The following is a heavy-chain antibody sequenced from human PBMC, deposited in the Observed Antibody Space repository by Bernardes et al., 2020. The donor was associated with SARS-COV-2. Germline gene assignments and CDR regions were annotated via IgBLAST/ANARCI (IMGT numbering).Heavy chain of an antibody. CDR2: ISYDGSNK. J-gene: IGHJ6*02. D-gene: IGHD2-21*02. Sequence: GGSLRFSCAASGFTFSSYAMHWVRQAPGKGLEWVAVISYDGSNKYYADSVKGRFTISRDNSKNTLYLQMNSLRAEDTAVYYCASVGDRSLYYYYGMDVWGQGTTVTVSS. CDR3: ASVGDRSLYYYYGMDV. CDR1: GFTFSSYA. V-gene: IGHV3-30-3*01.